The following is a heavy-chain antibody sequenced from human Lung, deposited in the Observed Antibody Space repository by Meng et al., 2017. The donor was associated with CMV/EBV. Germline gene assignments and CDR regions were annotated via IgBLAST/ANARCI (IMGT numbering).Heavy chain of an antibody. CDR2: IYWDDDK. D-gene: IGHD6-19*01. CDR1: GFSLTTSGVG. V-gene: IGHV2-5*02. J-gene: IGHJ4*02. Sequence: QITLKESGPTLVNPPXTLTLPCTFSGFSLTTSGVGVGWIRQPPGKALEWLALIYWDDDKRYRPSLKNRLIITEDTSKNQVVLTLLNMHPVDTATYYCVHAIGQWQLQGTYFDYWGQGTLVTVSS. CDR3: VHAIGQWQLQGTYFDY.